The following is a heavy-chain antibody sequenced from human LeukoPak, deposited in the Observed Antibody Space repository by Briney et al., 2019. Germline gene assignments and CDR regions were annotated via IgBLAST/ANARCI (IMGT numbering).Heavy chain of an antibody. CDR2: ISYNGRNI. Sequence: GGSLRLSCAASGFTLSNCGMHWVRQGPGKGLEWVGFISYNGRNIYYRDSVKDRFTISRDNSKNTLYLQMDSLRPEDSALYYCAKGPWSPGDTEFDYWGQGTLVTVSS. CDR3: AKGPWSPGDTEFDY. D-gene: IGHD1-26*01. V-gene: IGHV3-30*18. CDR1: GFTLSNCG. J-gene: IGHJ4*02.